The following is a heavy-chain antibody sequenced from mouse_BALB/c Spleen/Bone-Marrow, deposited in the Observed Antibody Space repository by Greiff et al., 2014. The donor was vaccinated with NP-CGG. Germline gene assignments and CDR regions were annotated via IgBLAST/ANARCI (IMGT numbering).Heavy chain of an antibody. J-gene: IGHJ2*01. CDR1: GFTFTDYY. CDR2: IRNKANGYTT. D-gene: IGHD1-1*01. V-gene: IGHV7-3*02. Sequence: EVKLMESGGGLVQPGGSLRPSCATSGFTFTDYYMSWVRQPPGKALEWLGFIRNKANGYTTEYSASVKGRFTISRDNSQSILYLQMNTLRAEDSATYYCARDMGLLRFDYWGQGTTLTVSS. CDR3: ARDMGLLRFDY.